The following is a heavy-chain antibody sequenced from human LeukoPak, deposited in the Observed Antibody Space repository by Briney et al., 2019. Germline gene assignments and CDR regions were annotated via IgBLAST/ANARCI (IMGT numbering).Heavy chain of an antibody. CDR2: ISAYNGNT. D-gene: IGHD1-26*01. CDR1: GYTFTSYG. V-gene: IGHV1-18*01. Sequence: ASVNVSCKASGYTFTSYGITWVRQAPGQGLEWMGWISAYNGNTNYAQKLQGRVTMTTDTSTSTAYMELRSLRSDDTAVYYCARDLAYEWELLHTLDYWGQGTLVTVSS. J-gene: IGHJ4*02. CDR3: ARDLAYEWELLHTLDY.